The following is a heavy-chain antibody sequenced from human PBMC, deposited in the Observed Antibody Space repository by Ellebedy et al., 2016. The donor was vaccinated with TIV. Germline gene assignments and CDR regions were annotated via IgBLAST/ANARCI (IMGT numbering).Heavy chain of an antibody. CDR2: ITSSGNYM. D-gene: IGHD6-25*01. CDR3: ARDPYTGSGDNGAFDY. V-gene: IGHV3-21*01. CDR1: GFNFSPFN. Sequence: PGGSLRLSCVASGFNFSPFNMNWVRQAPGRGLEWVSSITSSGNYMNYADSVKGRFTISRDNAKNSLFLQMSSLRAEDTAVYYCARDPYTGSGDNGAFDYWGQGTLVTVSS. J-gene: IGHJ4*02.